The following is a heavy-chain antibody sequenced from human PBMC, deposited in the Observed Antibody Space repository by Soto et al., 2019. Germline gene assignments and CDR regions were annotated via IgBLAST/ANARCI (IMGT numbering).Heavy chain of an antibody. Sequence: PGGSLRLSCAASGFTFSSYSMNWVRQAPGKGLEWVSSISSSSSYIYYADSVKGRFTISRDNAKNSLYLQMNSLRAEDTAVYYCARDRLPERNYDYIWGSYPVPFDYWGQGTLVTVSS. J-gene: IGHJ4*02. CDR1: GFTFSSYS. D-gene: IGHD3-16*01. CDR3: ARDRLPERNYDYIWGSYPVPFDY. CDR2: ISSSSSYI. V-gene: IGHV3-21*01.